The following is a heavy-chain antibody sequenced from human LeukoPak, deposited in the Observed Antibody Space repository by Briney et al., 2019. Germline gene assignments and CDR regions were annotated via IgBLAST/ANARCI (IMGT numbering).Heavy chain of an antibody. D-gene: IGHD6-13*01. CDR3: ARPYSSNWYDAFHF. J-gene: IGHJ3*01. CDR1: GGPITGYY. V-gene: IGHV4-59*01. Sequence: RSSETLSLTCTVFGGPITGYYWSWIRQPPGXGLEWIGYVSYRGSTNYNPSLKSRVTISVDTSKNQFSLKLSSVTAADTAVYYCARPYSSNWYDAFHFWGQGTMVTVSS. CDR2: VSYRGST.